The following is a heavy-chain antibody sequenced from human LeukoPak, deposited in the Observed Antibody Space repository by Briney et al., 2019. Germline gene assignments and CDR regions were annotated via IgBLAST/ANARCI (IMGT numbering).Heavy chain of an antibody. D-gene: IGHD6-19*01. CDR1: GFTFSSYA. Sequence: GGSLRLSCAASGFTFSSYAMSWVRQAPGKGLGWVSAISGSGGSTYYADSVKGRFTISRDNSKNTLYLQMNSLRAEDTAVYYCAKDLKSQWLVPSVFDYWGQGTLVTVSS. J-gene: IGHJ4*02. V-gene: IGHV3-23*01. CDR2: ISGSGGST. CDR3: AKDLKSQWLVPSVFDY.